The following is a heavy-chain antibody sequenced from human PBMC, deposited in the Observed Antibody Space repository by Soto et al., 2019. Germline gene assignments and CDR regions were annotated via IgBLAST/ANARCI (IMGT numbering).Heavy chain of an antibody. CDR1: GFNFGTYA. V-gene: IGHV3-23*01. CDR3: VNFRGQAYSYYHMDV. J-gene: IGHJ6*03. Sequence: EVQLLESGGGLVQPGGSLRLACAASGFNFGTYAMGWVRQAPGRGLEWVSSAGSGSSRYYADSVRGRFTVSRDTSKSTLYLEMSSLRAEDTALYYCVNFRGQAYSYYHMDVWGKGTTVTVSS. CDR2: SAGSGSSR.